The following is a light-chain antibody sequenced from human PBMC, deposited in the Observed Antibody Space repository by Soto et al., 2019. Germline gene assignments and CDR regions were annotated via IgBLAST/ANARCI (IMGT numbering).Light chain of an antibody. V-gene: IGLV2-14*01. Sequence: QSALTQPASVSGSPGQSITISCTGTSSDVGGYNYVSWYQQHPGKAPKLMIYDVSNRPSGVSNRFSGSKSVNTAALTISGLQAEDEADYYCSSYTSSSTLEVVFGGGTKVTVL. CDR1: SSDVGGYNY. CDR2: DVS. CDR3: SSYTSSSTLEVV. J-gene: IGLJ2*01.